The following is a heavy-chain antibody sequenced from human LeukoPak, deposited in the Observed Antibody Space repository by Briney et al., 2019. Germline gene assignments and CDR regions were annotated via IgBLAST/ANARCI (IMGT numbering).Heavy chain of an antibody. Sequence: PGGSLRLSCAASGFTFSNYWMSWVRQAPGKGLEWVANIKQDGSAKYYVDSVKGRFTISRDNAKNSLYLQMNSLRAEDTAVYYCARDPTIFGVVIVPDYWGQGTLVTVSS. V-gene: IGHV3-7*01. CDR3: ARDPTIFGVVIVPDY. J-gene: IGHJ4*02. CDR1: GFTFSNYW. CDR2: IKQDGSAK. D-gene: IGHD3-3*01.